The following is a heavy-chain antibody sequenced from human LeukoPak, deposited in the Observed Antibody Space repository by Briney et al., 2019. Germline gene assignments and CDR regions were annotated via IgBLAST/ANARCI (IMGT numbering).Heavy chain of an antibody. Sequence: GGSLRLSCAASGFTFSSYSMNWVRQAPGKGLEWVSYISSSSSTIYYADSVKGRFTISRDNAKNSLYLQMNSLRAEDTAVYYCARDFRDYDSSGYYSYFDYWGQGTLVTVSS. D-gene: IGHD3-22*01. V-gene: IGHV3-48*04. J-gene: IGHJ4*02. CDR3: ARDFRDYDSSGYYSYFDY. CDR1: GFTFSSYS. CDR2: ISSSSSTI.